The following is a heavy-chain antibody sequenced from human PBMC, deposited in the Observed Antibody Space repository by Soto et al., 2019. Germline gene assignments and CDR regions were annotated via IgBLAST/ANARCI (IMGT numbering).Heavy chain of an antibody. CDR2: IYHSGST. CDR3: ASRLSGYDY. V-gene: IGHV4-30-2*01. J-gene: IGHJ4*02. CDR1: GGSISSGGYS. D-gene: IGHD5-12*01. Sequence: SETLSLTCAVSGGSISSGGYSWSWIRQPPGKGLEWIGYIYHSGSTNYNPSLKSRVTISVDKSKNHFSLKLSSVTAADTAVYYCASRLSGYDYWGQGTLVTVSS.